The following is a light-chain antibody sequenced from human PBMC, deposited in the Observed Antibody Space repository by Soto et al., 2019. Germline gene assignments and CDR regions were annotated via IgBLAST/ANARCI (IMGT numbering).Light chain of an antibody. CDR3: QQRSNWPVT. CDR1: QSVSSY. J-gene: IGKJ1*01. CDR2: DAS. V-gene: IGKV3-11*01. Sequence: EIVLTQSPATLSLSPGERATLSCRASQSVSSYLAWYQQKPGQAPNLLIYDASNRATGIPARFSGSGSGTDFTLTISSLEPEDFAVYYCQQRSNWPVTFGQGTKVGIK.